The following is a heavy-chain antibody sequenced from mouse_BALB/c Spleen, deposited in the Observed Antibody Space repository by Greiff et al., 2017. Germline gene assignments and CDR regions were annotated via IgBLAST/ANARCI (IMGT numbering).Heavy chain of an antibody. CDR1: GYTFTEYI. CDR3: ARHGGVYYDYDRAMDY. D-gene: IGHD2-4*01. J-gene: IGHJ4*01. CDR2: FYPGSGSI. Sequence: QVQLQQSGAGLVKPGASVKLSCKASGYTFTEYIIHWVKQRSGQGLEWIGWFYPGSGSIKYNEKFKDKATLTADKSSSTVYMELSRLTSEDSAVYFCARHGGVYYDYDRAMDYWGQGTSGTVSS. V-gene: IGHV1-62-2*01.